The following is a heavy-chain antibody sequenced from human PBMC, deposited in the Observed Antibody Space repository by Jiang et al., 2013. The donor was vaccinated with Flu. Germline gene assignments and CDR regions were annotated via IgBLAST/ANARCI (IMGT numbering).Heavy chain of an antibody. CDR3: AAVPVVAPLYWYFDL. Sequence: QLVESGGGLVKPGGSLRLSCAASGFTFSSYSMNWVRQAPGKGLEWVSSISSSSSYIYYADSVKGRFTISRDNAKNSLYLQMNSLRAEDTAVYYCAAVPVVAPLYWYFDLWGRGTLVTVSS. J-gene: IGHJ2*01. V-gene: IGHV3-21*01. D-gene: IGHD2-15*01. CDR2: ISSSSSYI. CDR1: GFTFSSYS.